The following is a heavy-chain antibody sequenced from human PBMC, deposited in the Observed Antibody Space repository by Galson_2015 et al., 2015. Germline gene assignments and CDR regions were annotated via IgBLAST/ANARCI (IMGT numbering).Heavy chain of an antibody. CDR3: ARGSGGYSYGYYLH. V-gene: IGHV1-3*01. J-gene: IGHJ4*02. CDR2: INAGNGNT. CDR1: GYTFTSYA. Sequence: SVKVSCKASGYTFTSYAMHWVRQAPGQRLEWMGWINAGNGNTKYTQKFQGRVTITRDTSASTAYMELSSLRSEDTAVYYCARGSGGYSYGYYLHWGQGTLVTVSS. D-gene: IGHD5-18*01.